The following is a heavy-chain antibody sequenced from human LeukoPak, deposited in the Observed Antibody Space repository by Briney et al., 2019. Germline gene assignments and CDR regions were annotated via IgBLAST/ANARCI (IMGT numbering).Heavy chain of an antibody. D-gene: IGHD6-19*01. CDR2: ISHSGTT. V-gene: IGHV4-38-2*01. CDR1: GYSISSIYY. J-gene: IGHJ4*02. Sequence: SETLSLTCEVSGYSISSIYYWGWVRQSPEKGLEWIATISHSGTTYHNLSLKSRVTISMDTSKNHVFLRLTSVTAADTAVYYCARVAGNNRRGADYWGRGILVTVSS. CDR3: ARVAGNNRRGADY.